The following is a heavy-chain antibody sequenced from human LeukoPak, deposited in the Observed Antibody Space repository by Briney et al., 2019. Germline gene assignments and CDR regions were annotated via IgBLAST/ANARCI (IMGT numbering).Heavy chain of an antibody. D-gene: IGHD3-3*01. CDR2: IDGSGHTT. CDR1: GFTFTSHV. Sequence: PGGSLRLSCAASGFTFTSHVMSWVRQTPGKELEWVSAIDGSGHTTHYADSVRGRFIISRDNSKKMLYLQINSLRAEDTATYYCARESIRSGSLKWFDPWGQGTLVTVSS. CDR3: ARESIRSGSLKWFDP. J-gene: IGHJ5*02. V-gene: IGHV3-23*01.